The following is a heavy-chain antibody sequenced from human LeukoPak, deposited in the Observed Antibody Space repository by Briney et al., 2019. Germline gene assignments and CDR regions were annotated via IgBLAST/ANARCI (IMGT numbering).Heavy chain of an antibody. V-gene: IGHV4-59*08. CDR1: GGSLSNYY. J-gene: IGHJ2*01. CDR2: IYYSGST. CDR3: ARRTYFDL. Sequence: SETLSPPCTVSGGSLSNYYWSWVRQPPGKGLEWIGYIYYSGSTTYNPSLKSRVTISVDTSKNQFSLKLSSVTAADTAVYYCARRTYFDLWGRGTLVTVSS.